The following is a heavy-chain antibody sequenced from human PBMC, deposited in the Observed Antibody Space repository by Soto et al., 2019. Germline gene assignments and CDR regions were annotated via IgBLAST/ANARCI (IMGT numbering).Heavy chain of an antibody. CDR1: GGTFGNSA. D-gene: IGHD2-15*01. V-gene: IGHV1-69*12. Sequence: QVQLVQSGAEVKKPGSSVTVSCKASGGTFGNSAISWVRQAPGQGLEWMGGIIPIFSTPDYAQKFQGRVTITADDSTTTAYMELTSLKSEDTAVYYCARDKDRQKLGGNYYYGIDVWGQGTTVTVSS. CDR2: IIPIFSTP. CDR3: ARDKDRQKLGGNYYYGIDV. J-gene: IGHJ6*02.